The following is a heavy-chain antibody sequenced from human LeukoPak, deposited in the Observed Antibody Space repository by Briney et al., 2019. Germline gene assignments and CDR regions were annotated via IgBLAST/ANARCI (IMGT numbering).Heavy chain of an antibody. V-gene: IGHV4-39*01. CDR2: GFYSGSA. CDR1: GGSISGSSYY. J-gene: IGHJ4*02. D-gene: IGHD4-17*01. CDR3: ARLRGAMTPVTSDFDY. Sequence: SETLSLTCIVSGGSISGSSYYWAWIRQPPGKGLEWIGSGFYSGSAYYNPSLKSRVTISVDTSKNQFSLNLSSVTAAGTAVYYCARLRGAMTPVTSDFDYWGQGTLVTVSS.